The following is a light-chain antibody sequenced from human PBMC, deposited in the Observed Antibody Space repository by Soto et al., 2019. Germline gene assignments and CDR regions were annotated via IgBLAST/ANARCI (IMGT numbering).Light chain of an antibody. CDR1: SSDVGGYDY. V-gene: IGLV2-8*01. CDR3: ASYGGRDDMI. Sequence: QSALTQPPSASGSPGQSVTISCTGTSSDVGGYDYVSWYQQHPGKAPKLMIYEVTIRPSGVSDRFSGSKSGNTASLTVSGLQAEDEADYFCASYGGRDDMIFGGGTKLTVL. J-gene: IGLJ2*01. CDR2: EVT.